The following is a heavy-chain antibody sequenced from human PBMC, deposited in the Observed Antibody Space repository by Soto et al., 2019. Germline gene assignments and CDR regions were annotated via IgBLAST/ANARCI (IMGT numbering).Heavy chain of an antibody. CDR1: GFTFSSYG. V-gene: IGHV3-30*18. J-gene: IGHJ5*02. CDR2: ISYDGSNK. CDR3: AKSHLGGYCSSTSCYASWFDP. D-gene: IGHD2-2*01. Sequence: GGSLRLSCAASGFTFSSYGMHWVRQAPGKGLEWVAVISYDGSNKYYADSVKGRFTISRDKSKNTLYLQMNSLRAEDTAVYYCAKSHLGGYCSSTSCYASWFDPWGQGTLVTVSS.